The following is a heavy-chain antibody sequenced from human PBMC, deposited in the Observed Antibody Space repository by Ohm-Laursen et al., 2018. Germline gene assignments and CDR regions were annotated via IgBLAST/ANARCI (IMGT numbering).Heavy chain of an antibody. CDR2: ISSSGSTI. CDR3: AREHSTVTGFDY. Sequence: SLRLSCAASGFTFSSYEMNWVRQAPGKGLEWVSYISSSGSTIYYADSVKGRFTISRDNAKNSLYLQMNSLRAKDTAVYYCAREHSTVTGFDYWGQGTLVTVSS. J-gene: IGHJ4*02. V-gene: IGHV3-48*03. CDR1: GFTFSSYE. D-gene: IGHD4-17*01.